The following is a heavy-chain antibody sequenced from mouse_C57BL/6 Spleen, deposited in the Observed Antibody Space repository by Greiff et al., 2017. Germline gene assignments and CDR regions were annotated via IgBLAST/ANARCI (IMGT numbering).Heavy chain of an antibody. D-gene: IGHD2-4*01. CDR2: IDPETGGT. CDR1: GYTFTDYE. J-gene: IGHJ3*01. V-gene: IGHV1-15*01. Sequence: VQLQQSGAELVRPGASVTLSCKASGYTFTDYEMHWVKQTPVHGLEWIGAIDPETGGTAYNQKFKGKAILTADKSSSTAYMELRSLTSEDSAVYYCTRTFYYDYDWFAYWGQGTLVTVSA. CDR3: TRTFYYDYDWFAY.